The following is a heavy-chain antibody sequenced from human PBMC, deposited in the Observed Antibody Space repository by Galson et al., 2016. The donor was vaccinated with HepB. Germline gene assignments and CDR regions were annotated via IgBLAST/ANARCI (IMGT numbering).Heavy chain of an antibody. V-gene: IGHV4-39*01. Sequence: IGSIYYTGTTYYNPSLKSRLTISVDTSKNQFSLKLNSVTAADTAVYYCARGGVSFSDPWGQGTLVTVSS. CDR3: ARGGVSFSDP. J-gene: IGHJ5*02. CDR2: IYYTGTT. D-gene: IGHD1-26*01.